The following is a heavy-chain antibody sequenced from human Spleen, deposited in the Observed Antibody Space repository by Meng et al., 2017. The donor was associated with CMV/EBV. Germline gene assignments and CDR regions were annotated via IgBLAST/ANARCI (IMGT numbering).Heavy chain of an antibody. CDR3: AKSWDDFWRGLSQH. CDR2: IPSGGGNT. CDR1: GFSFSHYG. D-gene: IGHD3-3*01. V-gene: IGHV3-30*02. Sequence: ASGFSFSHYGMNWVRQAPGKGLEWVACIPSGGGNTYYADSVKGRFTISRDSSKNTLHLEMESLRAEDTAVYYCAKSWDDFWRGLSQHWGQGTLVTVSS. J-gene: IGHJ1*01.